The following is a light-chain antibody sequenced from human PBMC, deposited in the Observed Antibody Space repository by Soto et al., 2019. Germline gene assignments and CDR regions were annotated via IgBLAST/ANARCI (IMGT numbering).Light chain of an antibody. V-gene: IGKV1-5*02. CDR3: QQYNTYE. J-gene: IGKJ1*01. Sequence: IQMTHSPSTLSASLGDTVTAICRASQSIASWLAWYQQKPGKAPELLIYDASTLKSGVPARFSGSGSVTSFTLTISDLQPDDFATYYCQQYNTYEFGQGTKVDIK. CDR2: DAS. CDR1: QSIASW.